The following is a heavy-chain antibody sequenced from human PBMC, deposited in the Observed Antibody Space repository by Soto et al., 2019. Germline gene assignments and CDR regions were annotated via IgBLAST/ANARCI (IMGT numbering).Heavy chain of an antibody. D-gene: IGHD3-16*02. CDR3: AIRLGELSLYLGDY. J-gene: IGHJ4*02. CDR2: IIPIFGTA. CDR1: GGTFSIYA. Sequence: SVKVSCKASGGTFSIYAISCVLQSPGQGLEWMGGIIPIFGTANYAQKFQGRVTITADESTSTAYMELSSLRSEDTAVYYCAIRLGELSLYLGDYWGQGTLVTVSS. V-gene: IGHV1-69*13.